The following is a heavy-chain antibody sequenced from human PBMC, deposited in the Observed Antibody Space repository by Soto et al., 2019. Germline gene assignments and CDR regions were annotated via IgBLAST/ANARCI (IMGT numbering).Heavy chain of an antibody. Sequence: SETLSLTCAVSGGSISSGGYSWSWIRQPPGKGLEWIGYIYHSGSTYYNPSLKSRVTISVDRSKNQFSLKLSSVTAADTAVYYCARQKVSRFYGEVDFFDYWGLGTLVTVSS. CDR3: ARQKVSRFYGEVDFFDY. CDR2: IYHSGST. V-gene: IGHV4-30-2*01. D-gene: IGHD4-17*01. CDR1: GGSISSGGYS. J-gene: IGHJ4*02.